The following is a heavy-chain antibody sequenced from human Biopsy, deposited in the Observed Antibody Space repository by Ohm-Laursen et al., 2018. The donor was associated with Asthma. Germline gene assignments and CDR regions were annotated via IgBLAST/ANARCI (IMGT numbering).Heavy chain of an antibody. CDR2: ITPESGGT. J-gene: IGHJ3*02. V-gene: IGHV1-2*06. Sequence: SSVKVSCKASGYSFTDYHLHWVRQAPGQGLEWMGRITPESGGTTYAQKFQGRVTMTRDRSISTAYMDLSSLRSEDTAVYYCARTYYDFLTGQVNDAFAMWGQGTMVTVSS. CDR3: ARTYYDFLTGQVNDAFAM. D-gene: IGHD3-9*01. CDR1: GYSFTDYH.